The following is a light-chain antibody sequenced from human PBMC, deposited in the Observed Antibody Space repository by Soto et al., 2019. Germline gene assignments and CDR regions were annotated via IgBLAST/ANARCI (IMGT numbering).Light chain of an antibody. Sequence: QSALTQPASVSGSPGQSITISCTGTSSDVGGYNYVSWYQQHPGKAPKVIIYEVSNRPSGVSNRFSGSKSGNTASLTISGLQDEDEADYYCSSYTSSSTPWVFGGGTKLTVL. CDR2: EVS. CDR3: SSYTSSSTPWV. V-gene: IGLV2-14*01. CDR1: SSDVGGYNY. J-gene: IGLJ3*02.